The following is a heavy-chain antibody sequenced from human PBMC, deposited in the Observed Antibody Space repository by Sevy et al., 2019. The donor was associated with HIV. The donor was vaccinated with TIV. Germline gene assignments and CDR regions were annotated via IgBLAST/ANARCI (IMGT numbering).Heavy chain of an antibody. CDR1: GYSFTRYG. J-gene: IGHJ4*02. Sequence: ASVKVSCMASGYSFTRYGISWVRQAPGQGLEWMGWISGYTGDTNFAQSLQGRVIMTTDTSTSTAYMELRSLTSDDTAVYYCARDKPQGVVILPGSMWGGIDYWGQGTLVTVSS. CDR2: ISGYTGDT. CDR3: ARDKPQGVVILPGSMWGGIDY. D-gene: IGHD2-15*01. V-gene: IGHV1-18*01.